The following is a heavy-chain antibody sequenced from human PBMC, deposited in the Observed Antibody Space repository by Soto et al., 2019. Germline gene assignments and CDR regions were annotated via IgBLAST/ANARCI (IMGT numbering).Heavy chain of an antibody. CDR3: AKGLPERRSAYYRYNWFDP. Sequence: EVQLLESGGGSVQPGKSLRLSCAASGFTFSSYAMSWVRQAPGKGLEWVSVISGSGGSTYYAASVKGRFTISRDNSKNTLYLQMNNLRAEDTAVYYCAKGLPERRSAYYRYNWFDPWGQGTLVTVSS. D-gene: IGHD3-3*01. V-gene: IGHV3-23*01. J-gene: IGHJ5*02. CDR1: GFTFSSYA. CDR2: ISGSGGST.